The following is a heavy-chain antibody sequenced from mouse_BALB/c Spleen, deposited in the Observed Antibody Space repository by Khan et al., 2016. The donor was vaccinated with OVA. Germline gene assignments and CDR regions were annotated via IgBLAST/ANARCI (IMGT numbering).Heavy chain of an antibody. J-gene: IGHJ3*01. CDR3: TRSGYANPFAY. D-gene: IGHD2-10*02. CDR1: GYTFSSYY. CDR2: INPSNGDT. V-gene: IGHV1S81*02. Sequence: QVQLQQSGAELVKPGASVKLSCKASGYTFSSYYLYWVKQRPGQGLEWIGGINPSNGDTNFNEKFKTKATLTVDKSYSTAYMQLSSLTSEDSALYYCTRSGYANPFAYWGQGTLVTVSA.